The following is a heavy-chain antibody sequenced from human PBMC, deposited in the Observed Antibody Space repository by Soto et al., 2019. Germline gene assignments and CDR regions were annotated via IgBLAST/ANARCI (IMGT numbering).Heavy chain of an antibody. J-gene: IGHJ4*02. CDR1: ALTFSSYW. V-gene: IGHV3-74*01. CDR2: INSDGSST. D-gene: IGHD3-22*01. Sequence: PGGSLRLSCAASALTFSSYWMHWVRQAPGKGLVWVSRINSDGSSTSYADSVKGRFTISRDNAKNTLYLQMNSLRAEDTAVYYCARDYYKYYDSSGYYRSPAYWGQGTLVTVSS. CDR3: ARDYYKYYDSSGYYRSPAY.